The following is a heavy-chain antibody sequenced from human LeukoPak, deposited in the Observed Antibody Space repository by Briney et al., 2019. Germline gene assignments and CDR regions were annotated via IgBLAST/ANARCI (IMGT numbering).Heavy chain of an antibody. D-gene: IGHD3-3*01. CDR1: GFTFSTYT. Sequence: GGSLRLSCAASGFTFSTYTMTWVRQAPGKGLEWVSVISDGGGTTYYADSVKGRFTISRDNAKNSLSLQMNSLRAEDTAVYYCARKNYDFLSGGPKHFDYWGQGTLVTVSS. J-gene: IGHJ4*02. CDR3: ARKNYDFLSGGPKHFDY. CDR2: ISDGGGTT. V-gene: IGHV3-48*04.